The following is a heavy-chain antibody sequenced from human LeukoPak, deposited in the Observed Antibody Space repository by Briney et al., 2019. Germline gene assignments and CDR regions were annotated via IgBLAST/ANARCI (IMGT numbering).Heavy chain of an antibody. CDR2: ISSDGSTI. D-gene: IGHD1-7*01. CDR1: EFTFSSYS. CDR3: ARGDNWDSYYYYYMDV. V-gene: IGHV3-48*04. J-gene: IGHJ6*03. Sequence: GGSLRLSYAASEFTFSSYSMHWVRQAPGKGLEWVSYISSDGSTIYYADSVKGRLTISRDNAKNSLYLQMNSLRAEDTAVYYCARGDNWDSYYYYYMDVWGKGTTVTVSS.